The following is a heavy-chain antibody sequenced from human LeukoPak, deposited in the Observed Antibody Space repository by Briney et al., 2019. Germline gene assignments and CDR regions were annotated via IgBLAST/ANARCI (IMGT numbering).Heavy chain of an antibody. CDR3: AKGRYSRSWYPDY. Sequence: GGSLRLSCAASGFTFSTCVMNWVRQAPGKGLEWVSTISTSGGSTFYADSVKGRSTISRDNSKNTLYLQMISLRAEDTAVYYCAKGRYSRSWYPDYWGQGTLVTVSS. CDR2: ISTSGGST. V-gene: IGHV3-23*01. J-gene: IGHJ4*02. D-gene: IGHD6-13*01. CDR1: GFTFSTCV.